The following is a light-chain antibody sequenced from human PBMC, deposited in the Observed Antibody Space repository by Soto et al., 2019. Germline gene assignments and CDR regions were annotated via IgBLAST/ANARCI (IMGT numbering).Light chain of an antibody. CDR1: KGIGVY. CDR3: QKYNSAPLT. J-gene: IGKJ4*01. Sequence: DIQMTQSPSSLSSSLGDRVTITCRAIKGIGVYLAWFQQKPGKVPKLLIYAASTLQSGVPSRFSGSGSGTDFTLTISSLQPEDFATYYCQKYNSAPLTFGGGTKVEIK. V-gene: IGKV1-27*01. CDR2: AAS.